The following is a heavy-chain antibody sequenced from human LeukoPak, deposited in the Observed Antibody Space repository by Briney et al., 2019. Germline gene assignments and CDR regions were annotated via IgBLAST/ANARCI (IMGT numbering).Heavy chain of an antibody. CDR3: ARGIRWFGEEYYFDY. V-gene: IGHV1-69*05. Sequence: GSSVKVSCKASGGTFSSYAISWVRQAPGQGLEWMGGIIPIFGTANYAQKFQGRVTITTDESTSTAYMELSSLRSENTAVYYCARGIRWFGEEYYFDYWGQGTLVTVSS. J-gene: IGHJ4*02. CDR2: IIPIFGTA. CDR1: GGTFSSYA. D-gene: IGHD3-10*01.